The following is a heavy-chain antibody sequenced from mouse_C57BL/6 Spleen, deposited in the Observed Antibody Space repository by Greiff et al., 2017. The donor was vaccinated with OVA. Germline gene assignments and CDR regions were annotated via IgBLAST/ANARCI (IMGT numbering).Heavy chain of an antibody. CDR3: ARDVYFDY. Sequence: EVKLMESGPGLVKPSQSLSLTCSVTGYSITSGYYWNWIRQFPGNKLEWMGYISYDGSNNYNPSLKNRISIPRDTSKNQFFLKLNSVTTEDTATYYCARDVYFDYWGQGTTLTVSS. CDR2: ISYDGSN. J-gene: IGHJ2*01. CDR1: GYSITSGYY. V-gene: IGHV3-6*01.